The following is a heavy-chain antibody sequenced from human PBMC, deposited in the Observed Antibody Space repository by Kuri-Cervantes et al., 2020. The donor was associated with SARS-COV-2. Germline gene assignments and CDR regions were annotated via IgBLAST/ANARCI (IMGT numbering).Heavy chain of an antibody. D-gene: IGHD2-8*01. J-gene: IGHJ5*01. V-gene: IGHV4-34*01. CDR3: ARATMVYAESWFDS. CDR2: ITQSGNT. Sequence: SETLSLTCAVYGGSFSGYYWSWIRQPPGKGLEWIGEITQSGNTNYNPSLKSRVTISVDTSKNQFSLRLSSTTAADTAAYYCARATMVYAESWFDSWGQGTPVTVSS. CDR1: GGSFSGYY.